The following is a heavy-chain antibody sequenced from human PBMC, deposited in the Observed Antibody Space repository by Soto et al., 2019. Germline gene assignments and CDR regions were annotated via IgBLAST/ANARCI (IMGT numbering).Heavy chain of an antibody. Sequence: QVQLVQSGAEVKKPGSSVKVSCKASGGTFSSYAISWVRQAPGQGLEWVGVIIPIFGTANYAQKFQGRVTIAADESTSTAYMELSSLRSEDTAVYYCARGNDFWSGLHGMDVWGRGTTVTVSS. CDR1: GGTFSSYA. J-gene: IGHJ6*02. D-gene: IGHD3-3*01. CDR2: IIPIFGTA. V-gene: IGHV1-69*01. CDR3: ARGNDFWSGLHGMDV.